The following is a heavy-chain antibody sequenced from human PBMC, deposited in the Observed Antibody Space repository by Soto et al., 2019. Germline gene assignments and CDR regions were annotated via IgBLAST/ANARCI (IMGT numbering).Heavy chain of an antibody. V-gene: IGHV4-31*03. CDR2: IYYSGST. J-gene: IGHJ6*02. CDR3: ARAPREGRYSYYCMDV. D-gene: IGHD1-26*01. Sequence: SENLSLTCTVSGGSISSGGYYWSWIRQHPWKGLEWIGYIYYSGSTYYNPSLKSRVTISVDTSKNQFSLKLGSVTAADTAVYYCARAPREGRYSYYCMDVWGPGXTLTVSS. CDR1: GGSISSGGYY.